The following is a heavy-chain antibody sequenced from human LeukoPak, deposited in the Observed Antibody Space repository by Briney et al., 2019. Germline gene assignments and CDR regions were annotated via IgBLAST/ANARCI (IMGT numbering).Heavy chain of an antibody. CDR3: VAAPNPFYFDF. CDR1: GFIVSSNS. J-gene: IGHJ4*02. Sequence: GGSLRLSCAVSGFIVSSNSMSWVRLAPGKGLECVANIKQDGSEKNYVDSVRGRFTISRDNAKNSLYLQMNSLRAEDAALYYCVAAPNPFYFDFWGQGTLVTVTS. CDR2: IKQDGSEK. D-gene: IGHD6-25*01. V-gene: IGHV3-7*01.